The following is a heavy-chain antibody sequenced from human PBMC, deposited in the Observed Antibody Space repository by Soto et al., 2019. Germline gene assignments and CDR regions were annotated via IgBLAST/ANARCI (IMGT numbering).Heavy chain of an antibody. V-gene: IGHV4-4*07. CDR1: GASLLSSY. CDR2: IFSSGRT. J-gene: IGHJ4*02. CDR3: AKGWDVKSFDH. Sequence: VQLQESGPGLVKPSETLSLSCDVSGASLLSSYWSWVRQPAGKGLEWIGHIFSSGRTSYNPSLKSRVTMSIDTPNNKFSLSLTSVTAADTAVYYCAKGWDVKSFDHWGQGARVTVSS. D-gene: IGHD1-26*01.